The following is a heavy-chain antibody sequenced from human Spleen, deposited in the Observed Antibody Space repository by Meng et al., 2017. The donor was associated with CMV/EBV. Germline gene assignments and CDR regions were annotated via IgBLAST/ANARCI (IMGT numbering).Heavy chain of an antibody. CDR3: ARGPITIFGVAFDY. CDR2: TNSFGTST. CDR1: GFTFDSYW. V-gene: IGHV3-74*01. D-gene: IGHD3-3*01. Sequence: VSGFTFDSYWMHWVRQVPGKGLVWVSRTNSFGTSTSYAESVKGRFTISRDNAKNTLYLQMNSLRGEDSAVYYCARGPITIFGVAFDYWGQGTLVTVSS. J-gene: IGHJ4*02.